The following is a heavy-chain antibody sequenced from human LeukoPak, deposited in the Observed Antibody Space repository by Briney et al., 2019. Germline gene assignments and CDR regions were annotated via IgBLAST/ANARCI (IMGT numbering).Heavy chain of an antibody. D-gene: IGHD3-16*02. J-gene: IGHJ4*02. V-gene: IGHV3-15*01. CDR3: TRDPESLTFGGVIVLYFFDY. CDR1: GFTFSNAW. CDR2: IKRKTDGGTA. Sequence: GGSLRLSCAASGFTFSNAWMSWVRQTPGKGLEWVGRIKRKTDGGTADYAAPVKGRFTISRDDSENTLYLQMNSLKTEDTAVYYCTRDPESLTFGGVIVLYFFDYWGQGTLVTVSS.